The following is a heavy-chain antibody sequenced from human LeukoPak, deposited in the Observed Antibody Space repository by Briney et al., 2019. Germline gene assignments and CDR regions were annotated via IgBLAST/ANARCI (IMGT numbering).Heavy chain of an antibody. CDR1: SFSISSNYY. D-gene: IGHD3-16*01. V-gene: IGHV4-38-2*01. CDR3: GRGGYYHWFMDV. Sequence: SETLSLTCAVSSFSISSNYYWGWIRQPPGKGLDWIGTIYHNGNSYYNPSLKSRATISVDTSKNQFSLKVSSVTAADSAVYYCGRGGYYHWFMDVWGKGATVTVSS. J-gene: IGHJ6*03. CDR2: IYHNGNS.